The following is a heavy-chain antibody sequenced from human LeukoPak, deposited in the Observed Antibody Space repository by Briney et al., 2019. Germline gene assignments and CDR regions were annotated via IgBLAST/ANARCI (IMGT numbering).Heavy chain of an antibody. Sequence: ASVKVSCKASGYTFTGYYMHWVRQAPGQGLEWMGRSNPNSGGTNYAQKFQGRVTMTRDTSISTAYMELSRLRSDDTAVYYCARAGYSSGWYGSSFDYWGQGTLVTVSS. V-gene: IGHV1-2*06. J-gene: IGHJ4*02. CDR2: SNPNSGGT. CDR1: GYTFTGYY. CDR3: ARAGYSSGWYGSSFDY. D-gene: IGHD6-19*01.